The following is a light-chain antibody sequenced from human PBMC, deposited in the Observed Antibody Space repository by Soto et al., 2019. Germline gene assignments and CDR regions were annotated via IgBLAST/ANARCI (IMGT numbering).Light chain of an antibody. V-gene: IGLV1-47*01. CDR2: KND. Sequence: QSVLTQPPSASGTPGQRVSISCSGSSNNIGSNYVYWYQQLPGTAPKLLIYKNDQRPSGVPDRFSGSRSGTSASLAISGLRSEDEADYYCATWDDSLSGRVFGGGTKVTAL. J-gene: IGLJ3*02. CDR1: SNNIGSNY. CDR3: ATWDDSLSGRV.